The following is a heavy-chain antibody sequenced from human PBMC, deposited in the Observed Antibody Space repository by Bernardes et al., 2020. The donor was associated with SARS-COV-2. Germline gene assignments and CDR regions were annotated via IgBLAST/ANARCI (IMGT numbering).Heavy chain of an antibody. Sequence: GGSLKTSGQGSGYNFAPPWIGWVPPIPGKGPEWMGIIYPIDSDTIYNTPFQGQVTISADKSIGTAYLQWSTLRASDTAIYYCVRQTGFYMFPNYYYFYMDVWGKGTTVSVSS. CDR1: GYNFAPPW. D-gene: IGHD3-10*02. CDR3: VRQTGFYMFPNYYYFYMDV. J-gene: IGHJ6*03. V-gene: IGHV5-51*01. CDR2: IYPIDSDT.